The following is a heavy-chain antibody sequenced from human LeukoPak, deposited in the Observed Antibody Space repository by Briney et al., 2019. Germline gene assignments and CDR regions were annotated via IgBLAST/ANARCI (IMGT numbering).Heavy chain of an antibody. D-gene: IGHD1-26*01. CDR2: IYYSGSS. Sequence: SETLSLTCTVSGGSISSYYWSWIRQPPGKGLEWIGYIYYSGSSNYNPSLKSRVTISVDTSKNQFSLKLRSVTAADTAVYYCARVEVGATGDWFGPWGQGTLVTVSS. J-gene: IGHJ5*02. CDR1: GGSISSYY. CDR3: ARVEVGATGDWFGP. V-gene: IGHV4-59*01.